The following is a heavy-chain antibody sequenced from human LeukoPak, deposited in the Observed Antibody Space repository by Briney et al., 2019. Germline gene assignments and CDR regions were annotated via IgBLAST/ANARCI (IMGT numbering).Heavy chain of an antibody. D-gene: IGHD3-10*01. CDR2: IKKDGSEK. Sequence: QSGGSLRLSCAASGFTFSSYWMSWVRQAPGKGLEWVANIKKDGSEKYYVDSVKGRFTISRDNAKTSLYLQMNSLRAEDMAVYYCARDASYGSGSHENWFDPWGQGTLVTVSS. CDR3: ARDASYGSGSHENWFDP. CDR1: GFTFSSYW. V-gene: IGHV3-7*01. J-gene: IGHJ5*02.